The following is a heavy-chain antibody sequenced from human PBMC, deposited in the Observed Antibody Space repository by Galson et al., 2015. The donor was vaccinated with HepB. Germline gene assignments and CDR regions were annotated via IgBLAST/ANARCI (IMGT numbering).Heavy chain of an antibody. V-gene: IGHV3-33*01. CDR2: VWSDGNDE. CDR3: ARNRGEKATIFYFDL. CDR1: GFTFSSYS. Sequence: SLRLSCAASGFTFSSYSMHWVRQAPGKGLEWVAVVWSDGNDEHYADSVKGRFTISRDDSKNTLYLQMNSLRAEDTAVYYCARNRGEKATIFYFDLWGQGTLVTVSS. D-gene: IGHD5-24*01. J-gene: IGHJ4*02.